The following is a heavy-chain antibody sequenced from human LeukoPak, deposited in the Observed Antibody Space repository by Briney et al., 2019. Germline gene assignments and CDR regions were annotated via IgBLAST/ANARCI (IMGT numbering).Heavy chain of an antibody. Sequence: GGSLSLSCAASGFTFDDYAMHWVRQAPGKGLEWVSLISWDGGSTYYADSVKGRFTISRDNSKNSLYLQMNSLRVEDTALYYCAKDGGGDYYYYMDVWGKGTTVTVSS. CDR3: AKDGGGDYYYYMDV. V-gene: IGHV3-43D*03. CDR1: GFTFDDYA. CDR2: ISWDGGST. J-gene: IGHJ6*03. D-gene: IGHD2-21*01.